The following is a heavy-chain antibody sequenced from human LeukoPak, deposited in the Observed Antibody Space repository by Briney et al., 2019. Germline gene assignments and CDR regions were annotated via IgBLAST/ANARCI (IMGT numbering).Heavy chain of an antibody. CDR2: ISSSSTI. Sequence: GGSLRLSCAASGFTFSSYSMNWVRQAPGKGLEWVSYISSSSTIYYADSVKGRFTISRDNAKNSLYLQMNSLRAEDTAVYYCAREGIQQWLAPDYWGQGTLVTVSS. J-gene: IGHJ4*02. CDR3: AREGIQQWLAPDY. V-gene: IGHV3-48*01. D-gene: IGHD6-19*01. CDR1: GFTFSSYS.